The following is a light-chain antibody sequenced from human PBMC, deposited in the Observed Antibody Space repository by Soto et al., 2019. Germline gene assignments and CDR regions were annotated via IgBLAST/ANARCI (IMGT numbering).Light chain of an antibody. Sequence: QSVLTQPPSASGTPGQRVTISCSGSSSNIGSNYVYWYQQLPGTAPKLLIYRNNQRPSGVPDRFSGSKSGTSASLAISGLRPEDEADYYCAAWDDSLSAPVFGTGTKLTVL. CDR2: RNN. V-gene: IGLV1-47*01. CDR1: SSNIGSNY. CDR3: AAWDDSLSAPV. J-gene: IGLJ1*01.